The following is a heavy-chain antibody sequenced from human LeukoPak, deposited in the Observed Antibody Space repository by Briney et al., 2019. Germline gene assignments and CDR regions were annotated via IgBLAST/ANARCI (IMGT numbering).Heavy chain of an antibody. CDR1: GYSISSGYY. J-gene: IGHJ4*02. D-gene: IGHD3-9*01. Sequence: PSETLSLTCTVSGYSISSGYYWGWIRQPPGKGLEWIGSIYHSGSTYYNPSLKSRVTISVDTSKNQFSLKLSSVTAADTAVYYCAREGGSLGVRYFDMYYFDYWGQGTLVTVSS. CDR2: IYHSGST. CDR3: AREGGSLGVRYFDMYYFDY. V-gene: IGHV4-38-2*02.